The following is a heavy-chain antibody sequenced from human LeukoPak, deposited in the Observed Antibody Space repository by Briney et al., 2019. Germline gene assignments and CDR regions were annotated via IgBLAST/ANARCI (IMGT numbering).Heavy chain of an antibody. J-gene: IGHJ6*02. CDR2: IRADGGRT. V-gene: IGHV3-43*02. CDR1: GFGFVDYA. CDR3: GTWAFYHGLDV. D-gene: IGHD2/OR15-2a*01. Sequence: GGSLGLSCAASGFGFVDYAIHGVRQPRGRGWEWVSLIRADGGRTYYADSVNGRFTISRDNSKNSLYLQMNSLRTDDTALYYCGTWAFYHGLDVWGQGTTVTVSS.